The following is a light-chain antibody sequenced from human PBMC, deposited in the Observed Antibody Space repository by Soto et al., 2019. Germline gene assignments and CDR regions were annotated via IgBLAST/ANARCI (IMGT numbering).Light chain of an antibody. V-gene: IGLV1-40*01. CDR2: GNS. J-gene: IGLJ3*02. Sequence: QSVLTQPPSVAGAPGPRVTISCTGSSSNIGAGYDVHWYQQLPGTAPKLLIYGNSNRPSGVPDRFSGSKSGTSASLAITGLQAEDEADYYCQSYDSSLSGWVFGGGTPLTVL. CDR1: SSNIGAGYD. CDR3: QSYDSSLSGWV.